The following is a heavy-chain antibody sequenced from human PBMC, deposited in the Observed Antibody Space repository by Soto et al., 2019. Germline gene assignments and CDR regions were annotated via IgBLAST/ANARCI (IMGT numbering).Heavy chain of an antibody. J-gene: IGHJ4*02. D-gene: IGHD4-17*01. Sequence: ASVKVSCKASGYTFTSYDINWVRQATGQGLEWMGWMNPNSGNTGYAQKFQGRVTMTRNTSISTAYMELSSLRSEDTAVYYCARGDYGDPTYYFDDWGQGILVTVSS. V-gene: IGHV1-8*01. CDR2: MNPNSGNT. CDR1: GYTFTSYD. CDR3: ARGDYGDPTYYFDD.